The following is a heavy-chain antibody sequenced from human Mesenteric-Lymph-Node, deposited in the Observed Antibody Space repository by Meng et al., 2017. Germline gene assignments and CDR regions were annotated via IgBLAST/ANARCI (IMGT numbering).Heavy chain of an antibody. Sequence: QVQLVQSGAEVQKPGASAKVSCKASGYTFTVYYMHWVRQAPGQGLEWMGRINPHTGGINYAQEFQGRVAMTRDTSISTAYMELSRLRTDDTAVYYCAKIGSNHQFDLWGQGTLVTVSS. D-gene: IGHD4-11*01. CDR2: INPHTGGI. J-gene: IGHJ4*02. CDR1: GYTFTVYY. V-gene: IGHV1-2*06. CDR3: AKIGSNHQFDL.